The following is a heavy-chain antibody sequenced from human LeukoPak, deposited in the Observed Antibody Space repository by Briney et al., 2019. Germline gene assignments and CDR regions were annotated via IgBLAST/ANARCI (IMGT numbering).Heavy chain of an antibody. V-gene: IGHV3-30*18. D-gene: IGHD1-14*01. Sequence: GGSLRLSCAASGFTFNYYAMHWVRQAPGKGLEWVAVISYDGSNKYYADSVKGRFTISRDNSKNTLYLQMNSLRAEDTAVYYCAKDWLPPVYWGQGTLVTVSS. J-gene: IGHJ4*02. CDR2: ISYDGSNK. CDR3: AKDWLPPVY. CDR1: GFTFNYYA.